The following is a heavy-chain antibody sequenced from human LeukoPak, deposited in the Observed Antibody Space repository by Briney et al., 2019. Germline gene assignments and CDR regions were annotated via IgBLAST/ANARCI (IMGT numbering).Heavy chain of an antibody. CDR1: GFTFSSYA. D-gene: IGHD5-18*01. J-gene: IGHJ4*02. CDR3: ARGGPYSRSFDY. V-gene: IGHV3-30-3*01. CDR2: ISYDGSNK. Sequence: GGSLRLSCAASGFTFSSYAMHWVRQAPGKGLEWVAVISYDGSNKYYADSVKGRFTISRDNSKNTLYLQMNSLRAEDTAVYYCARGGPYSRSFDYWGQGTLVTVSS.